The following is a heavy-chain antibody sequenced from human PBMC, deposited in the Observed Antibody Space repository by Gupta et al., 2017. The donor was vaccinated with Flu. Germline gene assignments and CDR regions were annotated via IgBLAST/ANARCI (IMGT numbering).Heavy chain of an antibody. CDR2: ISAYNGNT. D-gene: IGHD2-15*01. CDR3: ARDCSGGSCYQNWFDP. CDR1: GYTFTSYG. V-gene: IGHV1-18*01. J-gene: IGHJ5*02. Sequence: QVQLVQSGAEVKKPGASVKVSCKASGYTFTSYGTSWVRQAPRQVLEWMGWISAYNGNTNYAQKLQGRVTMTTDTSTSTAYMELRSLRSDDTAVYYCARDCSGGSCYQNWFDPWGQGTLVTVSS.